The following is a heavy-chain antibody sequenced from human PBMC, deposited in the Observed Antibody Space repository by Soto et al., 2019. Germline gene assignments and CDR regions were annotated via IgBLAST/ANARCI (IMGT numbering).Heavy chain of an antibody. CDR1: GFTVSSYA. J-gene: IGHJ3*02. CDR3: AKGMVRGVILDAFDI. D-gene: IGHD3-10*01. CDR2: IRGGGDST. V-gene: IGHV3-23*01. Sequence: EVQLLESGGDLVQPGGSLRLSCAASGFTVSSYAMSWVRQAPGKGLEWVSTIRGGGDSTSYADSVKGRFTISRDNSKSTLYLQMNSLRAEDTALYYCAKGMVRGVILDAFDIWGQGTMVTVSS.